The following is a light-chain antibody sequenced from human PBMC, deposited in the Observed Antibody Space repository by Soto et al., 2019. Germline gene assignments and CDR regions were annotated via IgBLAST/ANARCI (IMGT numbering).Light chain of an antibody. CDR3: QQSYNTPLT. V-gene: IGKV1-39*01. J-gene: IGKJ3*01. CDR2: AAS. Sequence: DIQMTQSPSSLSASVGDRVTITCRASQSISSYLNWYQQKPGKAPKFLIYAASSLQSGVPSRFSGSGSGTDFTLTISSLPPEDFATYYCQQSYNTPLTFGPGTKVDIK. CDR1: QSISSY.